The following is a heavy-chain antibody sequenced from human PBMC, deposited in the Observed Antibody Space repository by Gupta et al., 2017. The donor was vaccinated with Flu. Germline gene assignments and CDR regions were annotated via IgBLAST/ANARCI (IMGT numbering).Heavy chain of an antibody. V-gene: IGHV3-23*01. J-gene: IGHJ6*02. Sequence: EVQLLESGGGLVQPGGSLRLSCAASGFTFSSYAMSWVRQAPGKGLEWVSAISGSGGSTYYEDSVKGRFTISRDNSKNTLYLQMNSLRAEDTAVYYCAKREQWRGDYYYYGMDVWGQGTTVTVSS. CDR3: AKREQWRGDYYYYGMDV. CDR2: ISGSGGST. CDR1: GFTFSSYA. D-gene: IGHD6-19*01.